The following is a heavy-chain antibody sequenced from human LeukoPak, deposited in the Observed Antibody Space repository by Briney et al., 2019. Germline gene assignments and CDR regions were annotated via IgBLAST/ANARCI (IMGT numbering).Heavy chain of an antibody. CDR1: GFTFSSYG. Sequence: PGGSLRLSCAASGFTFSSYGMSWVRQAPGKGLEWVSAISVSGGSTYYADSVKGRFTISRDNSKNTLYLQMNSLRAEDTAVYYCARDTSSGWYGVDNWFDPWGQGTLVTVSS. D-gene: IGHD6-19*01. CDR3: ARDTSSGWYGVDNWFDP. CDR2: ISVSGGST. V-gene: IGHV3-23*01. J-gene: IGHJ5*02.